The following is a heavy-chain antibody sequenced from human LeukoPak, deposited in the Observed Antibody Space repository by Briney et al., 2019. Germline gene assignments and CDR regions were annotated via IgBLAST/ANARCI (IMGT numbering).Heavy chain of an antibody. CDR1: GFTFSSHW. CDR2: IKEDGSET. CDR3: AKDKVAGYGWFDP. Sequence: LPGGSLRLSCTGSGFTFSSHWMSWVRQAPGRGLEWVANIKEDGSETYYLDSVKGRFTISRDNAKNSLYLQMNSLRAEDTAVYYCAKDKVAGYGWFDPWGQGTLVTVSS. D-gene: IGHD6-19*01. V-gene: IGHV3-7*01. J-gene: IGHJ5*02.